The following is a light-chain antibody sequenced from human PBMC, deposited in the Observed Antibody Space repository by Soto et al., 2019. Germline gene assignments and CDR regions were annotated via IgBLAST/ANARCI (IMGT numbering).Light chain of an antibody. CDR3: QQSYSTPHT. CDR2: AAS. CDR1: QSISSY. J-gene: IGKJ4*01. V-gene: IGKV1-39*01. Sequence: IQMTQSPSSLSASLGDRVAITCRASQSISSYLNWYQQKPGKAPKLLIYAASSLQSGVPSRFSGSGSGTDFTLTISSLQPQDFATYYCQQSYSTPHTFGGGTKVDIK.